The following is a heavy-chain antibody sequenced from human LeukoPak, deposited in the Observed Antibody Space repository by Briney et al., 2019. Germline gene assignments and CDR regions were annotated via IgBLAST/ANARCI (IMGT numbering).Heavy chain of an antibody. V-gene: IGHV4-30-2*01. CDR1: GGSISSGGYY. J-gene: IGHJ4*02. D-gene: IGHD3-10*01. CDR3: ATLFGETEGGY. CDR2: IYHSGST. Sequence: PSQTLSLTCTVSGGSISSGGYYWRWIRQPPGKGLDWIGYIYHSGSTYYNPSLKSRVTISVDRSKNQFSLKLSSVTAADTDVYYCATLFGETEGGYWGQGTLVTVSS.